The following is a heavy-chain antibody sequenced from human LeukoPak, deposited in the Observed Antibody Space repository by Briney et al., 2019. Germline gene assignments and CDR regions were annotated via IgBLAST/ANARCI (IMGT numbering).Heavy chain of an antibody. J-gene: IGHJ4*02. D-gene: IGHD6-13*01. Sequence: EGSLRLSCAASGFTFDDYAMHWVRQAPGKGLEWVSLISGDGGSTYYADSVKGRFTISRDNSKNSLYLQMNSLRTEDTALYYCAKDPQPLAAAGTSLDYWGQGTLVTVSS. V-gene: IGHV3-43*02. CDR1: GFTFDDYA. CDR3: AKDPQPLAAAGTSLDY. CDR2: ISGDGGST.